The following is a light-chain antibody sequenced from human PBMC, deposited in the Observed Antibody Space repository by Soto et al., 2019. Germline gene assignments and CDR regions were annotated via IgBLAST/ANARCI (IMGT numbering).Light chain of an antibody. CDR2: VAS. J-gene: IGKJ4*01. CDR3: QQSYSTPPT. V-gene: IGKV1-39*01. Sequence: DIQMTQSPSSLSASVGDRVTITCRASQSISSYLNWYQQKPGKAPKFLIYVASSLQSGVPSRFSGSGSGTGFTLTISSLQPEDFATYYCQQSYSTPPTFGGGTKVEIK. CDR1: QSISSY.